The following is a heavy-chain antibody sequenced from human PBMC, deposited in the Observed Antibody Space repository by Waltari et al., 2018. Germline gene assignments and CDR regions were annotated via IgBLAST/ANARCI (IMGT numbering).Heavy chain of an antibody. CDR3: AKDPRSGSYGLNWFDP. D-gene: IGHD1-26*01. Sequence: QVQLQQWGAGLLKPSETLSLTCAVYGGSFSGYYWSWIRQPPGKGLEWIGEINHSGSTNYNPSLKSRVIISVDTSKNQFSLKVSSVTAADTAVYYCAKDPRSGSYGLNWFDPWGQGTLVTVSS. J-gene: IGHJ5*02. CDR2: INHSGST. V-gene: IGHV4-34*01. CDR1: GGSFSGYY.